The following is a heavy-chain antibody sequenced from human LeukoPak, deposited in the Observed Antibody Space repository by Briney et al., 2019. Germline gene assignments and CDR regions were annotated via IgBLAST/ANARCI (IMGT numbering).Heavy chain of an antibody. J-gene: IGHJ6*02. CDR2: IKQDGSEK. CDR1: GFTFSSYA. CDR3: ARALASSSTHSSSYYYGMDV. Sequence: GGSLRLSCAASGFTFSSYAMHWVRQAPGKGLEWVANIKQDGSEKYYVDSVKGRFTISRDNAKNSLYLQMNSLRAEDTAVYYCARALASSSTHSSSYYYGMDVWGQGTTVTVSS. D-gene: IGHD2-2*01. V-gene: IGHV3-7*03.